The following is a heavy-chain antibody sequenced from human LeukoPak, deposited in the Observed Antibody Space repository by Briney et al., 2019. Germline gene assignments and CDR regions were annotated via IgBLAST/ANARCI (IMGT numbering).Heavy chain of an antibody. Sequence: ASVKVSCKASGYTFTSYDINWVRQATGQGLEWMGWMNPNSGNTGYAQKFQGRVTMTRNTSISTAYMELRSLRSDDTAVYYCARQREDTAILSWGQGTLVTVSS. CDR1: GYTFTSYD. V-gene: IGHV1-8*01. D-gene: IGHD5-18*01. CDR3: ARQREDTAILS. CDR2: MNPNSGNT. J-gene: IGHJ5*02.